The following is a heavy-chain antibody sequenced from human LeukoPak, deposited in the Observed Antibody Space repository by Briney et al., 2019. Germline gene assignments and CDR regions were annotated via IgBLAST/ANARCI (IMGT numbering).Heavy chain of an antibody. D-gene: IGHD6-13*01. Sequence: ASVKVSCKASGYTFTSYYMHWVRQAPGQGLEWMGIINPSGGSTSYAQKLQGGVTMTTDTSTSTAYMELRSLRSDDTAVYYCARLGSSSWHSDYWGQGTLVTVSS. CDR3: ARLGSSSWHSDY. J-gene: IGHJ4*02. CDR2: INPSGGST. V-gene: IGHV1-46*01. CDR1: GYTFTSYY.